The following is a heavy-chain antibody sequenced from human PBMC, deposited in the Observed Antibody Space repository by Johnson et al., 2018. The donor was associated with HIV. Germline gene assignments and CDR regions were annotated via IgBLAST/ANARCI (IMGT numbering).Heavy chain of an antibody. Sequence: VQLVESGGGLIQPGGSLRLSCAASGFTVSSNYMSWVRQAPGKGLEWVSVISGNGANTYYADSVKGRFTISRDNSKNTLYLHMNSLRAEDTAMYYCARDRGGSSYSWVAFDIWGQGTMVTVSS. CDR2: ISGNGANT. D-gene: IGHD5-18*01. V-gene: IGHV3-53*01. J-gene: IGHJ3*02. CDR1: GFTVSSNY. CDR3: ARDRGGSSYSWVAFDI.